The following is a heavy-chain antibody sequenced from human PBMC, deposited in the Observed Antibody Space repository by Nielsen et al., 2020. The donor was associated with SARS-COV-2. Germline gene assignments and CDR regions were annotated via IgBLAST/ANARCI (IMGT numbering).Heavy chain of an antibody. J-gene: IGHJ6*02. CDR1: GFTFIKSA. D-gene: IGHD3-10*01. Sequence: GESLKVSCAASGFTFIKSAMHWVRQAPGQGLEWVATISHDGASRDYADSAKGRLTISRDNSKSTLYLQMSSLRPEDTAVYYCARDRSGFTMVRTYAMDVWGQGTTVTVSS. V-gene: IGHV3-30-3*01. CDR3: ARDRSGFTMVRTYAMDV. CDR2: ISHDGASR.